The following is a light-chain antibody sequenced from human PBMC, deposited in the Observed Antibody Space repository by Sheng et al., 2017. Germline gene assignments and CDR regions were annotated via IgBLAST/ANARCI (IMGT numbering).Light chain of an antibody. V-gene: IGKV1-5*01. CDR3: QQYEDLPPFS. CDR1: QSIGDW. Sequence: DIQMTQSPSTLSASVGDRVTITCRASQSIGDWLAWYQQKPGKAPKRLIYDASSLQSGVPSRFSGSGSGTDFRLVINSLQPEDFATYYCQQYEDLPPFSFGPGTRVDFK. CDR2: DAS. J-gene: IGKJ3*01.